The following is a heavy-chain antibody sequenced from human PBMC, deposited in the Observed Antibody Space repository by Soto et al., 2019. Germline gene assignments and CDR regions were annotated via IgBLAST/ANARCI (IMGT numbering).Heavy chain of an antibody. J-gene: IGHJ4*02. CDR3: ARDLTY. CDR1: GVSISSFTY. Sequence: PSETLSLTCSVSGVSISSFTYYWARHTPGKGLEWIGEIYHTGNTNYNPSLRSRATISVDMSKRQFSLNVTSVTAADTAIYYCARDLTYWGQGTLVTVSS. V-gene: IGHV4-39*07. CDR2: IYHTGNT.